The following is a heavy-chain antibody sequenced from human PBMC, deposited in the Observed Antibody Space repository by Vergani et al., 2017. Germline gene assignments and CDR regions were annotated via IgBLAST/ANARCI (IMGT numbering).Heavy chain of an antibody. Sequence: QLQESGPGLVKPSETLSLTCAVSGYSISSGYYWGWIRQPPGKGLEWIGSIYHSGSTYYNPSLKSRVTISVDTSKNQFSLKLSSVTAADTAVYYCARPGSSSWYQVSWYFDLWGRGTLVTVSS. CDR1: GYSISSGYY. V-gene: IGHV4-38-2*01. J-gene: IGHJ2*01. D-gene: IGHD6-13*01. CDR3: ARPGSSSWYQVSWYFDL. CDR2: IYHSGST.